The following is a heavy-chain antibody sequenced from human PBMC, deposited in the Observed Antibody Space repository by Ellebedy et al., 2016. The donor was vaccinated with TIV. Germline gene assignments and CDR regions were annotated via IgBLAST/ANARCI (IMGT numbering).Heavy chain of an antibody. CDR2: VRSKTVGGTT. CDR1: GFTFSDHY. V-gene: IGHV3-72*01. J-gene: IGHJ6*02. Sequence: GESLKISCSASGFTFSDHYLEWVRQAPGKGQEWISFVRSKTVGGTTEYAASVRDRFTISRDDSKNSLYLQMNSLKTEDTAVYYCARQTSMVPNDGGDCHGYYGMDVWGQGTTVTVSS. D-gene: IGHD2-21*02. CDR3: ARQTSMVPNDGGDCHGYYGMDV.